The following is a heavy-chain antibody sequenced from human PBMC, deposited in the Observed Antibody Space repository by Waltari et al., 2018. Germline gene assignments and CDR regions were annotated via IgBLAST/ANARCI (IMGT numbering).Heavy chain of an antibody. V-gene: IGHV4-39*07. J-gene: IGHJ4*02. CDR1: GGSISSSSYY. CDR3: ARVTSVTRVGLRGPAPLYLGY. D-gene: IGHD4-17*01. CDR2: IYHSGST. Sequence: QLQLQESGPGLVKPSETLSLTCTVSGGSISSSSYYWGWIRKPPGKGLEWIGSIYHSGSTSYNPSLQSRVTISLDTSKNQFSLKLSSVTAADTAVYYCARVTSVTRVGLRGPAPLYLGYWGQGTLVTVSS.